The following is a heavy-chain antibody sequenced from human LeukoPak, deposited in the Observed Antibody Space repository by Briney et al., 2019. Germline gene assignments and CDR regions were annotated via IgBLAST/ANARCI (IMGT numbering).Heavy chain of an antibody. V-gene: IGHV4-59*08. CDR1: RGSISPDH. CDR3: ARLVDGIYTRVDY. Sequence: SETLSVTCTVSRGSISPDHCAWIRQPPGKGLEWIGYIFYTGRARYNPSLESRVTLTVDMSKNQVSLKLRSVTAADTAIYYCARLVDGIYTRVDYWCQGTLVTVSS. D-gene: IGHD1-26*01. J-gene: IGHJ4*02. CDR2: IFYTGRA.